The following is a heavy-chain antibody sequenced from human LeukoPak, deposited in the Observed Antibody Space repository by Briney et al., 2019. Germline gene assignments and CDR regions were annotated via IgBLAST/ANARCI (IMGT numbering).Heavy chain of an antibody. CDR2: ITYDGYNK. CDR3: ARDLSPVVRASPMGY. D-gene: IGHD3-10*01. V-gene: IGHV3-30*03. CDR1: RFTFTNYG. Sequence: GGALRLSRAPSRFTFTNYGMHWVRQAPGKGLEWVALITYDGYNKYYSDSVKGPFTISSDTSKNTLYLQMNSLRAEDTAVYYCARDLSPVVRASPMGYWGQGTPVTVSS. J-gene: IGHJ4*02.